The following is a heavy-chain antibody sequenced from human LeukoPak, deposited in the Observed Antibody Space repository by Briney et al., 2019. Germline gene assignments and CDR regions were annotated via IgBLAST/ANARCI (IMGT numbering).Heavy chain of an antibody. CDR1: GGTFSSYT. Sequence: SVTVSCKASGGTFSSYTISWVRQAPGQGLEWMGRIIPILGIANYAQKFQGRVTITADESTSTAYMELSSLRSEDTAVYYCARDGHPYCSSTSCYLYNWFDPWGQGTLVTVSS. CDR2: IIPILGIA. D-gene: IGHD2-2*01. V-gene: IGHV1-69*04. CDR3: ARDGHPYCSSTSCYLYNWFDP. J-gene: IGHJ5*02.